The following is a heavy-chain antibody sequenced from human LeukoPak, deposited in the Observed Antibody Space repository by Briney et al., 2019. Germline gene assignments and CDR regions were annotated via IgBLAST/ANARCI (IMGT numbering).Heavy chain of an antibody. CDR1: GFTFSSYG. J-gene: IGHJ5*02. CDR2: IWYDGSNK. V-gene: IGHV3-33*08. Sequence: PGGSLRLSCAASGFTFSSYGMHWVRQAPGKGLEWVAVIWYDGSNKYYADSVKGRFTISRDNSRNTLYLQMNSLRAEDTAVYYCAREKYGSDATKLNWFDPWGQGTLVTVSS. D-gene: IGHD3-10*01. CDR3: AREKYGSDATKLNWFDP.